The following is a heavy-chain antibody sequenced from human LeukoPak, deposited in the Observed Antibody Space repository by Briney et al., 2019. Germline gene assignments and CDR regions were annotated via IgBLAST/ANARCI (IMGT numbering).Heavy chain of an antibody. J-gene: IGHJ4*02. V-gene: IGHV3-7*01. CDR3: ARGQKKRYYDFWSGYSPPGHY. CDR1: GFTFCSYW. CDR2: IKQDGSEK. D-gene: IGHD3-3*01. Sequence: PGGSLRLSCAASGFTFCSYWMSWVRQAPGQGLEWVANIKQDGSEKYYVDSVTGRFPISSDNAQNSRYLQMHSLRAEDTAAYYCARGQKKRYYDFWSGYSPPGHYWGQGTLVTVSS.